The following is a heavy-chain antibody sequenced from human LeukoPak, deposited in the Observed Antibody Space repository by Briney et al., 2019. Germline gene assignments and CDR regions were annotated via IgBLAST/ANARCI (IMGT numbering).Heavy chain of an antibody. V-gene: IGHV1-69*06. CDR3: ARETAYCGGGDCYAYFDY. CDR1: GGTFSSYA. D-gene: IGHD2-21*02. J-gene: IGHJ4*02. CDR2: IIPILGTA. Sequence: GSSVKVSCKASGGTFSSYAISWVRQAPGQGLEWMGGIIPILGTANYAQKFQGRVTITADKSTSTAYMELSSLRSEDTAVYYCARETAYCGGGDCYAYFDYWGQGTLVTVSS.